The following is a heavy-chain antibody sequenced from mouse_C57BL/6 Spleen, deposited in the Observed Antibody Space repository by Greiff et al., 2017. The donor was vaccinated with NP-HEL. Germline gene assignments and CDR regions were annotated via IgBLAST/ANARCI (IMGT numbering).Heavy chain of an antibody. CDR3: ARAYYSKYFDY. J-gene: IGHJ2*01. V-gene: IGHV5-4*01. D-gene: IGHD2-5*01. CDR2: ISDGGSYT. Sequence: EVQWVESGGGLVKPGGSLKLSCAASGFTFSSYAMSWVRQTPEKRLEWVATISDGGSYTYYPDNVKGRFTISRDNAKNNLYLQMSHLKSEDTAMYYCARAYYSKYFDYWGQGTTLTVSS. CDR1: GFTFSSYA.